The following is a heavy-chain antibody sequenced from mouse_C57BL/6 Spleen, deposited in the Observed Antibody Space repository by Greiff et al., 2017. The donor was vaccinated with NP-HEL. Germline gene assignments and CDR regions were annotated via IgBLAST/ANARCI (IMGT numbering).Heavy chain of an antibody. Sequence: VQLQQPGAELVRPGSSVKLSCKASGYTFTSYWMHWVKQRPIQGLEWIGNIDPSDSETHYNQKFKDKATLTVDKSSSTAYMQLSSLTSEDSAVYYCARRSLRGYAMDYWGQGTSVTVSS. J-gene: IGHJ4*01. CDR1: GYTFTSYW. D-gene: IGHD1-1*01. CDR2: IDPSDSET. V-gene: IGHV1-52*01. CDR3: ARRSLRGYAMDY.